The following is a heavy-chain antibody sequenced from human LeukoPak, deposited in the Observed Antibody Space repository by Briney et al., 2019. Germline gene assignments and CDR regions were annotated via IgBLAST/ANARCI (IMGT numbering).Heavy chain of an antibody. D-gene: IGHD2-21*02. CDR2: INTDGSST. Sequence: GGSLRLSCAVSGFTFISYGMQWVRQAPGKGLAWVSRINTDGSSTTYADSVKGRFTISRDNAKNTLYLQMNSPRAEDTAVYYCARELPREVTLDYWGQGTLVTVSS. CDR3: ARELPREVTLDY. V-gene: IGHV3-74*01. J-gene: IGHJ4*01. CDR1: GFTFISYG.